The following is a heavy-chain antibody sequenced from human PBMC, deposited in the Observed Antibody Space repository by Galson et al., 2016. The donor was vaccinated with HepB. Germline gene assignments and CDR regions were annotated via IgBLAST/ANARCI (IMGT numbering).Heavy chain of an antibody. CDR3: ASRPTDHWLAPYDD. Sequence: SLRLSCAASGFTVSSSYMSWVRQAPGKGLEWVSGISGSGDRTYYADSVKGRFTVSRDNSKNTLYLQMNSLRVEDTAVYYCASRPTDHWLAPYDDWGQGSLVTVSS. V-gene: IGHV3-23*01. CDR1: GFTVSSSY. D-gene: IGHD6-19*01. J-gene: IGHJ4*02. CDR2: ISGSGDRT.